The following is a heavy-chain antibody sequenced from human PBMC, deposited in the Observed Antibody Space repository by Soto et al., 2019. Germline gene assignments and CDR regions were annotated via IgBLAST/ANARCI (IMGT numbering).Heavy chain of an antibody. CDR2: ISGSGGTT. V-gene: IGHV3-23*01. D-gene: IGHD3-22*01. Sequence: GGSLRLSCAASGFTFSDYAMSWVRQAPGAGLEWVSVISGSGGTTSYADSVRGRFTISRDNSKNTLYLQMNSLRGEDTAVYYYAKEDSGGFSVYYFDSWGQGSLVTVSS. CDR3: AKEDSGGFSVYYFDS. CDR1: GFTFSDYA. J-gene: IGHJ4*02.